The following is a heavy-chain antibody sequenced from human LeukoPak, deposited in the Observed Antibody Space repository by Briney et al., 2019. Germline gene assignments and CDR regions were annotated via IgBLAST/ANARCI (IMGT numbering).Heavy chain of an antibody. J-gene: IGHJ4*02. CDR2: IFYSGST. V-gene: IGHV4-30-4*01. D-gene: IGHD2-15*01. CDR3: ARTWGFCTGGTCDHSLAY. Sequence: PSQTLSLTCTVSGGSISGGDYYWSWIRQPPGRGLEWIAYIFYSGSTYYNPSLKTRVTISADAAKNQFSLRLSPVTAADTAVYYCARTWGFCTGGTCDHSLAYWGQGTLVTVSS. CDR1: GGSISGGDYY.